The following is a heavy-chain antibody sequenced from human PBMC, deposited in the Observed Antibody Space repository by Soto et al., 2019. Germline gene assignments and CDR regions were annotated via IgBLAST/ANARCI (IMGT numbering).Heavy chain of an antibody. CDR2: IYHSGST. CDR3: ARDYYGSGSYHNWFDP. J-gene: IGHJ5*02. V-gene: IGHV4-4*02. CDR1: GGSISSSNW. Sequence: QVQLQESGPGLVKPSGTLSLTCAVSGGSISSSNWWSWVRQPPGKGLEWIGEIYHSGSTNYNPSLKSRVNISVDKSKNQFSLKLSSVTAADTAVYYCARDYYGSGSYHNWFDPWGQGTLVTVSS. D-gene: IGHD3-10*01.